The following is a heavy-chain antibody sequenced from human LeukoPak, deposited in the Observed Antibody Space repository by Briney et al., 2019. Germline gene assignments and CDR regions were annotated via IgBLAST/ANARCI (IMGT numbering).Heavy chain of an antibody. CDR3: AREGGTTGWLTTDF. D-gene: IGHD1-1*01. V-gene: IGHV3-30*03. CDR1: GFTYGDHG. Sequence: GGSLRLSCAASGFTYGDHGLHWLRQAPGKGLEWVGMIAYDGNEKHYGDSVQGRFSISRDNSKDALYLQMNSLTAEDTAVYYCAREGGTTGWLTTDFWGQGTRVTVSS. CDR2: IAYDGNEK. J-gene: IGHJ4*02.